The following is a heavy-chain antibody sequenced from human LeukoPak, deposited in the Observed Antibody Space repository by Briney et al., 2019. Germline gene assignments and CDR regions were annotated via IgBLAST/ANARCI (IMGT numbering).Heavy chain of an antibody. CDR2: IYYSGST. V-gene: IGHV4-59*01. J-gene: IGHJ4*02. D-gene: IGHD5-12*01. CDR1: GGSISSYY. Sequence: PSETLSLTCTVSGGSISSYYWSWIRQPPGKGLEWIGYIYYSGSTNYNPSLKSRVTISVDTSKNQFSLKLSSVTAADTAVYYCAREDWIKYYFDYWGQGTLVTASS. CDR3: AREDWIKYYFDY.